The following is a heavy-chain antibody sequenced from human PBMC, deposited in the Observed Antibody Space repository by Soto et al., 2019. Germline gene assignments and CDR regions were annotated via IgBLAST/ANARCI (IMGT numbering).Heavy chain of an antibody. J-gene: IGHJ3*02. Sequence: GGSLRLSCAASGFTFSSYWMHWVRQAPGKGLVWVSRINSDGSSTSYADSVKGRFTISRDNAKNTLYLQMNSLRAEDTAVYYCARGGSTYYDFWSGDAFDIWGQGTMVTVSS. V-gene: IGHV3-74*01. D-gene: IGHD3-3*01. CDR3: ARGGSTYYDFWSGDAFDI. CDR2: INSDGSST. CDR1: GFTFSSYW.